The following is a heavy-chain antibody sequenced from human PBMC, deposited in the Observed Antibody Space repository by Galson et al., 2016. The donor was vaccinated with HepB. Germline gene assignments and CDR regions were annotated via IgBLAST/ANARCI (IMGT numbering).Heavy chain of an antibody. CDR3: ARVRGGWNRYLDY. CDR1: GFIFSDYY. Sequence: SLRLSCAASGFIFSDYYMIWIRQAPGKGLEWVSYISGTSSDTTIYYADSVKGRFTVSRGNAKNSLYLQMNSLRAEDTAVYYCARVRGGWNRYLDYWGQGTLVTVSS. CDR2: ISGTSSDTTI. J-gene: IGHJ4*02. D-gene: IGHD1-1*01. V-gene: IGHV3-11*01.